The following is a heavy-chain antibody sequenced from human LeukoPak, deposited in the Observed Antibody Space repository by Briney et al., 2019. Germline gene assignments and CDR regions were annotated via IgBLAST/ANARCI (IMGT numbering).Heavy chain of an antibody. Sequence: GGSLRLSCAASGFTFSSYAMSWVRQAPGKGLEWVSAISGSGGSTYYADSVKGRFTISRDNSKNTLYLQMNSLRAEDTAVYYCAKISFRYFWRGVPPPPLWFDPWGQGTLVTVFS. CDR3: AKISFRYFWRGVPPPPLWFDP. CDR1: GFTFSSYA. CDR2: ISGSGGST. D-gene: IGHD3-3*01. V-gene: IGHV3-23*01. J-gene: IGHJ5*02.